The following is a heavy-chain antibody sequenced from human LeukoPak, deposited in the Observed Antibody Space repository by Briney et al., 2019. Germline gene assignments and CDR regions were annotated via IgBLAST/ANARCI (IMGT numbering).Heavy chain of an antibody. Sequence: SGGSLSLSWAASGLAFNTYWRHWVRQVPGKGLGGASRIRGDGTNPISADSVKGRFTISRDNAKNTLYLQMNSLRAEDTAVYYCAREAPGGDYGDYFLDYWGQGTLVTVSS. D-gene: IGHD4-17*01. CDR3: AREAPGGDYGDYFLDY. J-gene: IGHJ4*02. CDR2: IRGDGTNP. V-gene: IGHV3-74*01. CDR1: GLAFNTYW.